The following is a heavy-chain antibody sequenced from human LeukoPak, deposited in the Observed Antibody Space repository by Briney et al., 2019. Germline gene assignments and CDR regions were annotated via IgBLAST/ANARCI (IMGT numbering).Heavy chain of an antibody. V-gene: IGHV4-4*07. Sequence: SETLSLTCAVSGGSISSYYWSWIRQPAGKGLEWIGRIYTSGSSNYNPSLKSRVTMSVDTSKSQLSLKLSAVTAADTAVYYCAGDDLGIAEAGTHWGQGTLVTVSS. CDR1: GGSISSYY. D-gene: IGHD6-13*01. CDR3: AGDDLGIAEAGTH. CDR2: IYTSGSS. J-gene: IGHJ4*02.